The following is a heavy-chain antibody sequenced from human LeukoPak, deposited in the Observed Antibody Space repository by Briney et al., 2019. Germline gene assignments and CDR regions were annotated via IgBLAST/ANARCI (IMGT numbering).Heavy chain of an antibody. CDR3: ARETRIVGAPTPWYFDL. Sequence: ASVKVSCKASGYTFTSYDINWVRQATGQGLEWMGWMNPNSGNTGYARKFQGRVTMTRDTSISTAYMELSRLRSDDTAVYYCARETRIVGAPTPWYFDLWGRGTLVTVSS. CDR2: MNPNSGNT. CDR1: GYTFTSYD. D-gene: IGHD1-26*01. V-gene: IGHV1-8*01. J-gene: IGHJ2*01.